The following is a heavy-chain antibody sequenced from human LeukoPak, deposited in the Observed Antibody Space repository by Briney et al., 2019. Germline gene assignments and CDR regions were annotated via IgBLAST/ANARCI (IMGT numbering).Heavy chain of an antibody. D-gene: IGHD3-16*01. J-gene: IGHJ4*02. CDR2: IYHTGTT. CDR3: ARASVLLSADY. Sequence: SETLSLTCTVSGNSISSGYYWGWIRQPPGKGLEWIGIIYHTGTTYYNSSLKSRVTISVDTSKNQFSLNLSSVTAADTAVYYCARASVLLSADYWGQGTLVTVSS. CDR1: GNSISSGYY. V-gene: IGHV4-38-2*02.